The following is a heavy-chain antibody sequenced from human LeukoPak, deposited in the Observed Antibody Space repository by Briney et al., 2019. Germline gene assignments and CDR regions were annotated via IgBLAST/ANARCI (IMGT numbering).Heavy chain of an antibody. V-gene: IGHV4-4*07. CDR3: ARGLNVGFCSSTSCYIWFDP. J-gene: IGHJ5*02. Sequence: SETLSLTCTVSGGSISSYYWNWIRQPAGKGLEWIGHIYTSGSTNYNPSLKSRVTMSIDTSKNQFSLKLSYVTAADTAVYYCARGLNVGFCSSTSCYIWFDPWGQGTLVTVSS. CDR1: GGSISSYY. D-gene: IGHD2-2*02. CDR2: IYTSGST.